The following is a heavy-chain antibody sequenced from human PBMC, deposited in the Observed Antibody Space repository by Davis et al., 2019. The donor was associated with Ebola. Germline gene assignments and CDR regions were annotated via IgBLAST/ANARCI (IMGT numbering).Heavy chain of an antibody. CDR2: IKQDGSEK. CDR3: AREYDLWSGHFRDYNYYGMDV. V-gene: IGHV3-7*01. Sequence: PGGSLRLSCAASGFTLTTYWMSWVRQAPGKGLEWVANIKQDGSEKNYVDSVKGRFTISRDSAKNSLSLQMNSLRAEDTAVYYCAREYDLWSGHFRDYNYYGMDVWGQGTTVTVSS. CDR1: GFTLTTYW. J-gene: IGHJ6*02. D-gene: IGHD3-3*01.